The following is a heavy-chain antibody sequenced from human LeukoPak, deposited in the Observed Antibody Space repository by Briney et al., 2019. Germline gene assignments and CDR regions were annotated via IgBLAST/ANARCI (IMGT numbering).Heavy chain of an antibody. CDR2: IYPADSDT. J-gene: IGHJ4*02. D-gene: IGHD5-24*01. Sequence: GESLKISCKGSGYSFPDYWIDWVHQMPGQGLEWMGIIYPADSDTRYSPSFQGQVTISADKSINTAYLQWSTLKASDTATYYCARRRGDGYNSPFDYWGQGTLVTVPS. V-gene: IGHV5-51*07. CDR1: GYSFPDYW. CDR3: ARRRGDGYNSPFDY.